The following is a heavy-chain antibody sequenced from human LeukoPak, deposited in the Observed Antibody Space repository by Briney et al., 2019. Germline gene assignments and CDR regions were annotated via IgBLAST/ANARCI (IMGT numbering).Heavy chain of an antibody. D-gene: IGHD1-26*01. CDR3: ARDPIVGDTGGGDY. CDR1: GFTFSSYW. CDR2: INGDGSIE. J-gene: IGHJ4*02. V-gene: IGHV3-7*01. Sequence: HPGGSLRLSCAASGFTFSSYWMTWVRQAPGKGPEWVSNINGDGSIENYVDSVRGRFTIFRDNAKDSLYLQMNSLRVEDTAVYYCARDPIVGDTGGGDYWGQGTLVTVSS.